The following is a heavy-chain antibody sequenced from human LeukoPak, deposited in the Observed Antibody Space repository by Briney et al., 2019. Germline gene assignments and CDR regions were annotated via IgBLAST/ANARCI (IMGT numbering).Heavy chain of an antibody. CDR3: AKKTEIDY. CDR2: ISWNRGSI. Sequence: PGGSLRLSCAASGFTFDDYAMHWVRQAPGKGLEWVSGISWNRGSIGYADSVKGRFTISRDNAKNSLYLQMNSLRAEDTAVYYCAKKTEIDYWGQGTLVTVSS. V-gene: IGHV3-9*01. CDR1: GFTFDDYA. D-gene: IGHD5-24*01. J-gene: IGHJ4*02.